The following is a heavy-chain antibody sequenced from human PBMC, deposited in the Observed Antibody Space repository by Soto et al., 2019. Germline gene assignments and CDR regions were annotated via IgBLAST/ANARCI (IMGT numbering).Heavy chain of an antibody. V-gene: IGHV3-23*01. J-gene: IGHJ4*02. D-gene: IGHD1-1*01. CDR2: ISGSGGST. Sequence: EVQLLESGGDLVQPGGSLRLSFAASGFRFSSYAMSWVRQAPGKGLEWVSTISGSGGSTYYADSVKGRFLISRDNFKNMLYLHMNSLRAEDTAVYYCESDSRYGGYWGQGPLVTVSS. CDR1: GFRFSSYA. CDR3: ESDSRYGGY.